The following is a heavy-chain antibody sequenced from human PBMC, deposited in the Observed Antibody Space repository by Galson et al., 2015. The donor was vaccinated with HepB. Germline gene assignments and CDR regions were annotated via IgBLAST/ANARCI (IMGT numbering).Heavy chain of an antibody. J-gene: IGHJ2*01. Sequence: SVKVSCKVSGYTLTELSMHWVRQAPGKGLEWMGGFDPEDGETIYAQKFQGRVTMTEDTSTDTAYMELNSLRAEDTAVYSCARVSVPGIPWGKHWYLDLWGRGTLVTVSS. D-gene: IGHD6-19*01. CDR1: GYTLTELS. CDR2: FDPEDGET. CDR3: ARVSVPGIPWGKHWYLDL. V-gene: IGHV1-24*01.